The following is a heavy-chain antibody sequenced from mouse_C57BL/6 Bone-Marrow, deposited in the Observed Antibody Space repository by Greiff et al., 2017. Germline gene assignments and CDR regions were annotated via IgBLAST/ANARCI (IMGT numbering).Heavy chain of an antibody. J-gene: IGHJ2*01. V-gene: IGHV1-19*01. D-gene: IGHD1-1*01. CDR3: ARVTTPVATGNFDY. CDR2: INPYNGGT. CDR1: GYTFTDYY. Sequence: VHVKQSGPVLVKPGASVKMSCKASGYTFTDYYMNWVKQSHGKSLEWIGVINPYNGGTSYNQKFKGKATLTVDKSSSTAYMELNSLTSEDSAVYYCARVTTPVATGNFDYWGQGTTLTVSS.